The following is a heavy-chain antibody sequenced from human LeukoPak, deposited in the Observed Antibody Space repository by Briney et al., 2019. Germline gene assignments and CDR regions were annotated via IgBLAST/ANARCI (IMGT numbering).Heavy chain of an antibody. CDR2: INPNSGGT. CDR1: GYTFTGYY. CDR3: AREGDIVVVPAAMVDY. Sequence: GASVKVSCKASGYTFTGYYMHWVRQAPGQGLGWMGWINPNSGGTNYAQKFQGRVTMTRDTSISTAYMELSRLRSDDTAVYYCAREGDIVVVPAAMVDYWGQGTLVTVSS. J-gene: IGHJ4*02. D-gene: IGHD2-2*01. V-gene: IGHV1-2*02.